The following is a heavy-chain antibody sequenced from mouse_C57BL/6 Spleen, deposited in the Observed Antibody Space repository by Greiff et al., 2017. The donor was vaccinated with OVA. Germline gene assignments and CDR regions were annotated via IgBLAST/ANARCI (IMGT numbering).Heavy chain of an antibody. CDR3: ASAINWTYAD. J-gene: IGHJ3*01. V-gene: IGHV1-64*01. CDR2: IHPNSGST. Sequence: QVQLQQPGAELVKPGASVKLSCKASGYTFTSYWMHWVKQRPGQGLEWIGMIHPNSGSTNYNEKFKSKATLTVDKSSSTAYLQLSRLTSEDATVYYCASAINWTYADWGQGTLVTVAA. D-gene: IGHD4-1*01. CDR1: GYTFTSYW.